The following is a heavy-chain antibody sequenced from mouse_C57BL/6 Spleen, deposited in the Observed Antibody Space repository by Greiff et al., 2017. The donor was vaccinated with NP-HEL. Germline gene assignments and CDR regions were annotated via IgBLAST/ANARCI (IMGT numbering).Heavy chain of an antibody. J-gene: IGHJ4*01. V-gene: IGHV1-55*01. CDR1: GYTFTSYW. CDR2: IYPGSGST. CDR3: ARYEDYVYYYAMDY. D-gene: IGHD2-4*01. Sequence: QLQQPGAELVKPGASVKMSCKASGYTFTSYWITWVKQRPGQGLEWIGDIYPGSGSTNYNEKFKSKATLTVDTSSSTAHMQLSSLTSEDSAVYYCARYEDYVYYYAMDYWGQGTSVTVSS.